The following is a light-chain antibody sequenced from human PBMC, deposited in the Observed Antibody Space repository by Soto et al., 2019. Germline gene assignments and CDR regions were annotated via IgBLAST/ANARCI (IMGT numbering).Light chain of an antibody. Sequence: EIVLTQSPATLSLSPGERGTLSCRASESVTDYLAWYQQKPGQAPRLLVYDVSYRAAGIPTRFSGGGSGTDFTLTISNVEPEDFAVYYCQQRSDWPWTVGQGTKVDIK. V-gene: IGKV3-11*01. J-gene: IGKJ1*01. CDR3: QQRSDWPWT. CDR1: ESVTDY. CDR2: DVS.